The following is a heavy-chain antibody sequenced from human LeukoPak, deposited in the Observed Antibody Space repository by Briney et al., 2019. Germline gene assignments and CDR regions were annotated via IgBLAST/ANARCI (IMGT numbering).Heavy chain of an antibody. CDR2: ISSSGNTI. D-gene: IGHD3-10*01. Sequence: GGSLRLSCAASGFTFRDYYMTWIRQAPGKGLEWISYISSSGNTIYYADSVKGRFTVSRDNVKNSLYLQMNTLRADDTAVYYCARRYYGYFDHWGQGTLVTVSS. CDR3: ARRYYGYFDH. CDR1: GFTFRDYY. V-gene: IGHV3-11*01. J-gene: IGHJ4*02.